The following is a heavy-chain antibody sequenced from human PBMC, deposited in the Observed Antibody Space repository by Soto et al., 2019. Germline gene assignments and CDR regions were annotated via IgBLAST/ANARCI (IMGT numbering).Heavy chain of an antibody. Sequence: GGSLRLSCAASGFTVSSNYMSWVRQAPGKGLEWVSVIYSGGSTYYADSVKGRFTISRDNSKNTPYLQMNSLRAEDTAVYYCARYCSGGSCYEPRDAFDIWGQGTMVTVSS. J-gene: IGHJ3*02. CDR3: ARYCSGGSCYEPRDAFDI. CDR1: GFTVSSNY. D-gene: IGHD2-15*01. V-gene: IGHV3-66*01. CDR2: IYSGGST.